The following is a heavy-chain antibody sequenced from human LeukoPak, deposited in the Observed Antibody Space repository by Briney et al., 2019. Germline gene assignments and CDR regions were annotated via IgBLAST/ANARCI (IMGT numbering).Heavy chain of an antibody. CDR3: AREKGYDFWSGYYPFDY. J-gene: IGHJ4*02. D-gene: IGHD3-3*01. V-gene: IGHV1-69*13. CDR2: IIPIFGTA. Sequence: SVKVSCKASGGTFSSYAISWVRQAPGQGLEWMGGIIPIFGTANYAQKFQGRVTITADESTSTAYMELSSLRSEDTAVYYCAREKGYDFWSGYYPFDYWGQGTLVTVSS. CDR1: GGTFSSYA.